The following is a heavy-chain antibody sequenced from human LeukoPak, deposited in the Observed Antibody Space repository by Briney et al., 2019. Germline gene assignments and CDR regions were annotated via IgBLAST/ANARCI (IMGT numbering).Heavy chain of an antibody. J-gene: IGHJ4*02. V-gene: IGHV3-30*04. D-gene: IGHD3-22*01. CDR3: ARSYYYDSSGYSPFDY. CDR2: ISYDGSNK. CDR1: GFTFSSYA. Sequence: PGGSLRLSCAASGFTFSSYAMHWVRQAPGKGLEWVAVISYDGSNKYYADSVKGRFTISRDNSKNTLYLQMNSLRAEDTAVYYCARSYYYDSSGYSPFDYWGQGTLVTVSS.